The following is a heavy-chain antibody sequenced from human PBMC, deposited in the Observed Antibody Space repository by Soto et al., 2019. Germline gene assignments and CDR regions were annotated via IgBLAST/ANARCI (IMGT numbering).Heavy chain of an antibody. V-gene: IGHV1-18*01. CDR3: ARDTASGFDY. CDR1: GYTFTSYG. J-gene: IGHJ4*02. D-gene: IGHD2-15*01. CDR2: ISAYNGNT. Sequence: GASVKVSCKASGYTFTSYGISWVRQAPGQGLEWMGWISAYNGNTNYAQKLQGRVTITADESTSTAYMELSSLRSEDTAVYYCARDTASGFDYWGQGTLVTVSS.